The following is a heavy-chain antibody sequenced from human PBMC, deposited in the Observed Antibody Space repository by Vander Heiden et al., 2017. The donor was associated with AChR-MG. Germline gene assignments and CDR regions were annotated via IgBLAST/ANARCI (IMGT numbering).Heavy chain of an antibody. Sequence: EVQLLESGGGLVQPGGSLRLSCAAPGFTLSSYAMSWVRQGPGKGLEWVSAISGSGGSTYYADSVKGRFTISRDNSKNTLYLQMNSLRAEDTAVYYCAKEIAPGKNYYGMDVWGQGTTVTVSS. CDR2: ISGSGGST. CDR3: AKEIAPGKNYYGMDV. V-gene: IGHV3-23*01. CDR1: GFTLSSYA. J-gene: IGHJ6*02. D-gene: IGHD6-13*01.